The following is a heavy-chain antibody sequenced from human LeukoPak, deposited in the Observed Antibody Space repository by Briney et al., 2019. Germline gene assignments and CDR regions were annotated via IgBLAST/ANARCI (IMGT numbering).Heavy chain of an antibody. CDR1: GYTFTGYY. J-gene: IGHJ5*02. CDR3: ARDVAYYGSGSYYDNWFDP. V-gene: IGHV1-2*02. CDR2: INPNSGGT. D-gene: IGHD3-10*01. Sequence: ASVKVSCKASGYTFTGYYMHWLRQAPGQGLEWMGWINPNSGGTNYAQKFQGRVTMTRDTSISTAYMELSRLRSDDTAVYYCARDVAYYGSGSYYDNWFDPWGQGTLVTVSS.